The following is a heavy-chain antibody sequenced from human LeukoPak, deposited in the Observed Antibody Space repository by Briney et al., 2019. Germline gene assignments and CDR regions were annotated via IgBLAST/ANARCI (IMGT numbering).Heavy chain of an antibody. CDR3: ARAGGYRDY. V-gene: IGHV3-48*03. CDR1: GFTFSSYE. J-gene: IGHJ4*02. D-gene: IGHD5-18*01. Sequence: PGGPLRLSCAASGFTFSSYEMNWVRQAQGKGPEWVSYISSSGRTIYYADSVKGRFTISRDNAKNSLYLQMNSLRAEDTAVYYCARAGGYRDYWGQGTLVTVSS. CDR2: ISSSGRTI.